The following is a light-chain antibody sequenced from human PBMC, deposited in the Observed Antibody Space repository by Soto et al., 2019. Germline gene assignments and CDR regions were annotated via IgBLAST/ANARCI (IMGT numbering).Light chain of an antibody. CDR1: QSVSSY. CDR2: DAS. J-gene: IGKJ4*01. CDR3: RRRSSWPLP. V-gene: IGKV3-11*01. Sequence: EIVLTQSPATLSLSPGERATLSCRASQSVSSYLAWYQQKPGQAPRLLIYDASNRATGIPARFSGSGSGTDFILTTTSLGLKDLSFYYCRRRSSWPLPFGGGTRVYIK.